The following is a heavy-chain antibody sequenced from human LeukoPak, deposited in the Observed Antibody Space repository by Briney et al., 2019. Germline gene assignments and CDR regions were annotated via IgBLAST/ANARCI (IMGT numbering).Heavy chain of an antibody. CDR3: ARVMRFPARFDP. CDR2: INHSGST. D-gene: IGHD3-16*01. Sequence: SETLSLTCTVSGGSISSGGYYWSWIRQPPGKGLEWIGEINHSGSTNYNPSLKSRVTISVDTSKNQFSLKLSSVTAADTAVYYCARVMRFPARFDPWGQGTLVTVSS. V-gene: IGHV4-39*07. J-gene: IGHJ5*02. CDR1: GGSISSGGYY.